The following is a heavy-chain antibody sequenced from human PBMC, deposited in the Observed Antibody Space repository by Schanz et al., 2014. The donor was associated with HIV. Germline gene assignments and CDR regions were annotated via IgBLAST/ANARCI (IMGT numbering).Heavy chain of an antibody. J-gene: IGHJ3*02. V-gene: IGHV3-9*01. CDR1: GFHFDDYA. CDR2: ISWSSNNI. CDR3: TRSFNRGSRAFDAFDI. Sequence: EVQLVESGGGLVQPGRSLRLSCAASGFHFDDYAMYWVRQSPGKGLEWVSGISWSSNNIGYVDSVKGRFTISRDNAKNSRYLQMSSLRVEDTAVYYCTRSFNRGSRAFDAFDIWGQGTMVTVSS. D-gene: IGHD3-10*01.